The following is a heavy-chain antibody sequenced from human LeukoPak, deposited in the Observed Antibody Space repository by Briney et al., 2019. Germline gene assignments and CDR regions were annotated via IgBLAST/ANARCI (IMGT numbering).Heavy chain of an antibody. D-gene: IGHD4-17*01. V-gene: IGHV3-48*02. J-gene: IGHJ1*01. CDR3: ASSTVTTGSEYFQH. CDR1: GFTFNSYS. Sequence: GGSLRLSCAASGFTFNSYSMNWVRQAPGKGLEWVSYISSSSSIIYYADSVKGRFTISRDNAKNSLFLQMDSLRDEDTAVYYCASSTVTTGSEYFQHWGQGTLVTVSS. CDR2: ISSSSSII.